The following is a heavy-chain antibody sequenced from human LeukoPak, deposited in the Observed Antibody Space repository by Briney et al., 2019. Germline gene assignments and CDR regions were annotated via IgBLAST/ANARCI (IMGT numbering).Heavy chain of an antibody. CDR1: GYTFTSYD. J-gene: IGHJ4*02. Sequence: ASVKVSCKASGYTFTSYDINWVRQATGQGLEWMGWMNPNRGNTGYAQKFQGRVTMHRNTSISTAYMELSRLRSEDTAVYYCATVNYYDSSVHDYWGQGTLVTVSS. V-gene: IGHV1-8*01. D-gene: IGHD3-22*01. CDR2: MNPNRGNT. CDR3: ATVNYYDSSVHDY.